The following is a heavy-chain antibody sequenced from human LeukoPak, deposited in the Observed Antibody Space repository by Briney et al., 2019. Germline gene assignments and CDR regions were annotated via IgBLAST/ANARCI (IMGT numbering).Heavy chain of an antibody. CDR2: INWNGGNT. V-gene: IGHV3-20*04. D-gene: IGHD6-19*01. Sequence: RAGGSLRLSCAASGFTFSTYSMNWVRQAPGKGLEWVSGINWNGGNTGYSDSVKGRFTISRDNAKNSLYLQMDSLRAEDTALYYCGRGLSGWYGPDYWGQGTLVTVSS. J-gene: IGHJ4*02. CDR1: GFTFSTYS. CDR3: GRGLSGWYGPDY.